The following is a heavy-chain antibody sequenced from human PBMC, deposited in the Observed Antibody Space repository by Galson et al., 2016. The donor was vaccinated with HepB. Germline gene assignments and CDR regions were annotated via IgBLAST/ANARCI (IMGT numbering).Heavy chain of an antibody. V-gene: IGHV1-69*13. CDR2: IIPIFGTA. Sequence: SVKVSCKVSGGTFSSYTISWVRQAPGQGLEWMGGIIPIFGTANYAQKFQGRVTIMADDSTSTAYMELSSLRSEDTAVYYCARTETSSSDLQYWGQGTLVTVSS. CDR3: ARTETSSSDLQY. CDR1: GGTFSSYT. J-gene: IGHJ4*02. D-gene: IGHD6-6*01.